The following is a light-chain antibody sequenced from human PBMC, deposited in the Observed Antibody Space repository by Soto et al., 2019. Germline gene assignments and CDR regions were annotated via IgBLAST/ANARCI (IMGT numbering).Light chain of an antibody. CDR3: QAWDISTANVV. Sequence: SYELTQPPSVSVSPGQTASITCSGDKLGDKYASWYQQKPGQSPVLLIYQDTKRPSGIPERFSGSNSGNTATLTISGTQAMDEADYYCQAWDISTANVVFGGGTKLTVL. V-gene: IGLV3-1*01. CDR2: QDT. J-gene: IGLJ2*01. CDR1: KLGDKY.